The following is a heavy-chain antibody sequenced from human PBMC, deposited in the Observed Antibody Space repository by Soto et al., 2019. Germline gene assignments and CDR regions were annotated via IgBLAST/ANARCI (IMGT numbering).Heavy chain of an antibody. J-gene: IGHJ6*02. CDR3: ARRGYSSSWYYYDYYGMAV. D-gene: IGHD6-13*01. CDR2: MNPNSGNT. CDR1: GYTFTSYD. V-gene: IGHV1-8*01. Sequence: QVQLVQSGAEVKKPGASVKVSCKASGYTFTSYDINWVRQATGPGLEWMGWMNPNSGNTGYAQKFQGRVTMTRNTSISTAYMELSSLRSEDTAVYYCARRGYSSSWYYYDYYGMAVWGQGATVTVSS.